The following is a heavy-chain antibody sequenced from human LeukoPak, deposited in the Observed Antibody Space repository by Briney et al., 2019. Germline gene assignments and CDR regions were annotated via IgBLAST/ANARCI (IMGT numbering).Heavy chain of an antibody. D-gene: IGHD4-17*01. CDR1: GGSISSGRYY. CDR2: ISTSGST. J-gene: IGHJ5*02. Sequence: SETLSLTCTVSGGSISSGRYYWSWIRQPAGKGLEWIGRISTSGSTNYNPSLKSRVTISLDTSKNQFSLKLTSVTAADTAVYYCATLPGGVTTPNPSWGQGTLVTVSS. CDR3: ATLPGGVTTPNPS. V-gene: IGHV4-61*02.